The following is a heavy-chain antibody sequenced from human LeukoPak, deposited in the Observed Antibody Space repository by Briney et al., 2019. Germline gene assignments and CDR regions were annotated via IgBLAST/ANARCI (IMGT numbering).Heavy chain of an antibody. D-gene: IGHD6-13*01. CDR1: GGSISSSSYY. CDR3: ARVDKSSSWYRNWFDP. V-gene: IGHV4-39*07. CDR2: INHSGST. J-gene: IGHJ5*02. Sequence: PSETLSLTCTVSGGSISSSSYYWSWIRQPPGKGLEWIGEINHSGSTNYNPSLKSRVTISVDTSKNQFSLKLSSVTAADTAVYYCARVDKSSSWYRNWFDPWGQGTLATVSS.